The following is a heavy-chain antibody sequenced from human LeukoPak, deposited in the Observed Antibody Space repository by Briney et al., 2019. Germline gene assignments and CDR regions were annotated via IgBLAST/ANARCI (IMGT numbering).Heavy chain of an antibody. CDR3: ARGWKRWLQLASFDY. V-gene: IGHV4-34*01. Sequence: SETLSLTCAVYGHPFSGYYWSWIRQPPGKGLEWVGEINHSGSTNYNPSLKSRVTISVVTSKNQFSLKLSSVTAADTAVYYCARGWKRWLQLASFDYWGQGTLVTVSS. CDR1: GHPFSGYY. CDR2: INHSGST. J-gene: IGHJ4*02. D-gene: IGHD5-24*01.